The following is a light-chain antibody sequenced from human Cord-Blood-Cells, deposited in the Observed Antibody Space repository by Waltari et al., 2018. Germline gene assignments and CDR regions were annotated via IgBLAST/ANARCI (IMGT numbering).Light chain of an antibody. J-gene: IGLJ1*01. CDR2: EVS. V-gene: IGLV2-14*01. CDR3: SSYTSSSTLYV. CDR1: SSDVGGYNY. Sequence: QSAPTQPASVSGSPGQSITISCTGTSSDVGGYNYVSWYQQHPGKAPKLMIYEVSNRPSGVSNRFSCSKSGNTASLTISGLQAEDEADYYCSSYTSSSTLYVFGTGTKVTVL.